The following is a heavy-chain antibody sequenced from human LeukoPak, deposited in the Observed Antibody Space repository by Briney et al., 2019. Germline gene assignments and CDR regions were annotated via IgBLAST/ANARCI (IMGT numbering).Heavy chain of an antibody. J-gene: IGHJ4*02. CDR2: INPNDGGA. V-gene: IGHV1-2*02. CDR3: ARDPLHSGYDENDY. CDR1: GYTFTKNF. D-gene: IGHD5-12*01. Sequence: GASVKVSCKASGYTFTKNFLHWVRQAPGQGLEWMGWINPNDGGALYAQKFQGRVTMTRDTSISTAYMELSRLRSDDTAVYYCARDPLHSGYDENDYWGQGTLVTVSS.